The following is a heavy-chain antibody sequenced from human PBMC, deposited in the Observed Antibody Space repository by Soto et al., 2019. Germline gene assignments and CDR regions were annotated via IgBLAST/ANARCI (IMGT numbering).Heavy chain of an antibody. V-gene: IGHV4-59*01. Sequence: QVQLQESGPGLVKPSETLSLTCTVSGGSISSYYWSWIRQPPGKGLEWIGYIYYSGSTNYNPSLKSRATISVDTSKNQFSLKLSSVTAADTAVYYCARFMITFGGVIVSGDDAFDIWGQGTMVTVSS. CDR3: ARFMITFGGVIVSGDDAFDI. CDR2: IYYSGST. D-gene: IGHD3-16*02. J-gene: IGHJ3*02. CDR1: GGSISSYY.